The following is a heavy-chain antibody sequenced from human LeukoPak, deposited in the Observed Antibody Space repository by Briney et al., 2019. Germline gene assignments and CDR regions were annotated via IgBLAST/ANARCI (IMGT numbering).Heavy chain of an antibody. CDR2: ISYDGSNK. V-gene: IGHV3-30-3*01. Sequence: GGSLRLSCAASGFTFSSYAMHWVRQAPGKGLEWVAVISYDGSNKYYADSVKGRFTISRDNSKNTLYLQMNSLRAEDTAVYYCARESEVWFGEPYPPTFDYWGQGTLVTVSS. CDR3: ARESEVWFGEPYPPTFDY. D-gene: IGHD3-10*01. J-gene: IGHJ4*02. CDR1: GFTFSSYA.